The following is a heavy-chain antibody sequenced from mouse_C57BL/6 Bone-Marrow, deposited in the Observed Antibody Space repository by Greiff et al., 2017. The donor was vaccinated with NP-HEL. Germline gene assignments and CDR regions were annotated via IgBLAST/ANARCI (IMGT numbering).Heavy chain of an antibody. CDR1: GYTFTSYG. Sequence: QVQLQQSGAELARPGASVKLSCKASGYTFTSYGISWVKQRTGQGLEWIGEIYPRSGNTYYNEKFKGKATLTADKSSSTAYMQLSSLTSEDSAVYFCARWGLRPLYFDYWGQGTTLTVSS. CDR3: ARWGLRPLYFDY. D-gene: IGHD2-4*01. CDR2: IYPRSGNT. J-gene: IGHJ2*01. V-gene: IGHV1-81*01.